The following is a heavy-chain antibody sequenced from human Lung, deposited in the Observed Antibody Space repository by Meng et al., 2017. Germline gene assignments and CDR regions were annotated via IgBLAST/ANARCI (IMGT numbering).Heavy chain of an antibody. CDR1: GGSFSDYY. CDR3: ARGPTTMAHDFDY. J-gene: IGHJ4*02. CDR2: INHSGST. D-gene: IGHD4-11*01. V-gene: IGHV4-34*01. Sequence: VHLQRVGAGLFNPLDTLSLTCVVSGGSFSDYYWSWIRQPPGKGLEWIGEINHSGSTNYNPSLESRATISVDTSQNNLSLKLSSVTAADSAVYYCARGPTTMAHDFDYWGQGTLVTVSS.